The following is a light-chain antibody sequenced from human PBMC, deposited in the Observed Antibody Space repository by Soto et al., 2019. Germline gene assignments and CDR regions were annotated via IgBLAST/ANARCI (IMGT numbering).Light chain of an antibody. Sequence: QSVLTQPASVSGSPGQSITISCTGTSSDVGRYNYVSWYQQYPGKAPKLMIYDVSNRPSGVSNRFSGSKSGNTASLTISGLQAEDEADYYCASYTSSDIVVFGGGTKVTVL. CDR3: ASYTSSDIVV. V-gene: IGLV2-14*01. J-gene: IGLJ2*01. CDR2: DVS. CDR1: SSDVGRYNY.